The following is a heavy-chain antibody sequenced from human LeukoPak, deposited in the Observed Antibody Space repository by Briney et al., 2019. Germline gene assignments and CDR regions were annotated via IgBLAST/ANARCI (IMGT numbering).Heavy chain of an antibody. J-gene: IGHJ4*02. CDR3: ARGLVYYDTTGSYLAERPYFDS. D-gene: IGHD3-16*01. Sequence: PGESLRLSCAASGFSVIGNYLTWVRQAPGRGLEWVSFINIHDDAFYADSVKGRFTVSRDNSKNILYLQMNSLRAEDTAIYYCARGLVYYDTTGSYLAERPYFDSWGQGTLVTVSS. CDR1: GFSVIGNY. V-gene: IGHV3-53*01. CDR2: INIHDDA.